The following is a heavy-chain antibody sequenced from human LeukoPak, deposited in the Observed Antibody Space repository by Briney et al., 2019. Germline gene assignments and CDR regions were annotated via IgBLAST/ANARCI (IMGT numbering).Heavy chain of an antibody. J-gene: IGHJ6*03. CDR2: IYHSGST. CDR1: GGSISSGGYY. V-gene: IGHV4-30-2*01. Sequence: PSETLSLTCTVSGGSISSGGYYWSWIRQPPGKGLEWIGYIYHSGSTYYNPSLKSRVTISVDRSKNQFSLKLSSVTAADTAVYYCARRYCSSTSCYIGHYYMDVWGKGTTVTVSS. CDR3: ARRYCSSTSCYIGHYYMDV. D-gene: IGHD2-2*02.